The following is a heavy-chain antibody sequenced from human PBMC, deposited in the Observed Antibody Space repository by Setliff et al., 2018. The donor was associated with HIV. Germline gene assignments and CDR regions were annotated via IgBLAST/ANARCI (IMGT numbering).Heavy chain of an antibody. CDR2: IRYDGSNK. CDR3: ASDFATGY. CDR1: GFTFSSYG. Sequence: GGSLRLSCVASGFTFSSYGMHWVRQAPGKGLEWVAVIRYDGSNKYYADSVKGRFTISRDNAKNSLYLQMNSLRAEDTAIYYCASDFATGYWGQGMLVTVSS. V-gene: IGHV3-33*01. J-gene: IGHJ4*02.